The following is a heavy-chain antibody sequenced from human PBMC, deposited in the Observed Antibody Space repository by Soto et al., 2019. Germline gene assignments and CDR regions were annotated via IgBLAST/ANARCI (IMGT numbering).Heavy chain of an antibody. V-gene: IGHV4-34*01. CDR2: ISQSGNT. D-gene: IGHD6-6*01. Sequence: SGPPPPPCSIYNGSFSGYYWGWIRQTPGKGLEWIGEISQSGNTNYSPSLKSRVSISIDTSKKQFSLNLASVSAADTAVYYCARAPKVSGSSQTRPDFWGQGTLVTVSS. J-gene: IGHJ4*02. CDR3: ARAPKVSGSSQTRPDF. CDR1: NGSFSGYY.